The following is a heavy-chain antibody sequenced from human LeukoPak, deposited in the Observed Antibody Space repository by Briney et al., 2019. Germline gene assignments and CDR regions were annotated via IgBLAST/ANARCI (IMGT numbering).Heavy chain of an antibody. J-gene: IGHJ4*02. V-gene: IGHV3-23*01. D-gene: IGHD3-22*01. Sequence: GGSLRLSCAASGFIFNSNAMTWVRQAPGKGLEWVSAISETGGGTYYADSVKGRFTISRDNSRNTLYLQLNSLRAEDTALYYCAKNYYASTGYDYWGQGTLVTVSS. CDR1: GFIFNSNA. CDR2: ISETGGGT. CDR3: AKNYYASTGYDY.